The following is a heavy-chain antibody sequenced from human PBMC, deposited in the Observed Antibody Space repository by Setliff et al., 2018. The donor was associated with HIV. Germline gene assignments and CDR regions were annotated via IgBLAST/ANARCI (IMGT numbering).Heavy chain of an antibody. V-gene: IGHV4-61*09. CDR3: ARDFTYDNSGSLTGYGMDV. CDR1: GGSISSGSYY. Sequence: SETLSLTCTVSGGSISSGSYYWSWIRQPAGKGLEWIGHISTSGSTNYNPSLKSRVTISVDTSKNQFSLELRSVTTADTAVYYCARDFTYDNSGSLTGYGMDVWGQGTAVTVSS. J-gene: IGHJ6*02. D-gene: IGHD3-22*01. CDR2: ISTSGST.